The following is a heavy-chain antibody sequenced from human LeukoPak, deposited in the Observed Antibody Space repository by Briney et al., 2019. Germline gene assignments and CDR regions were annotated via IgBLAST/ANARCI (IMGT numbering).Heavy chain of an antibody. V-gene: IGHV1-46*01. CDR2: INPSGGST. Sequence: GASVKVSCKASGYTFTSYYMHWVRQAPGQGLEWMGIINPSGGSTSYAQKFQGRVTMTRDTSTSTVYMELSSLRSEDTAVYYCARAEHYCSSTSCYYCYGMDVWGQGTTVTVSS. J-gene: IGHJ6*02. CDR1: GYTFTSYY. CDR3: ARAEHYCSSTSCYYCYGMDV. D-gene: IGHD2-2*01.